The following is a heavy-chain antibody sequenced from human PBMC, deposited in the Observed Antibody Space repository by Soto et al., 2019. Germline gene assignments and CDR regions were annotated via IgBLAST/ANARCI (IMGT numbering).Heavy chain of an antibody. J-gene: IGHJ6*03. CDR3: AKSPTGTRRGGGVVGYYYYYMDV. CDR2: ISYDGSNK. V-gene: IGHV3-30*18. CDR1: GFTFSSYG. Sequence: GGSLRLSCAASGFTFSSYGMHWVRQAPGKGLEWVAVISYDGSNKYYADSVKGRFTISRDNSKNTLYLQMNSLRAEDTAVYYCAKSPTGTRRGGGVVGYYYYYMDVWGKGTTVTVSS. D-gene: IGHD1-7*01.